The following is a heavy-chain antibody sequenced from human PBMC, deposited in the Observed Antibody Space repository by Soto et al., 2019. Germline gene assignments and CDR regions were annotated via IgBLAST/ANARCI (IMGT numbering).Heavy chain of an antibody. V-gene: IGHV2-5*02. CDR1: AFSLSTGGVG. Sequence: QITLKESGPTLVKPTQTLTLTCTFSAFSLSTGGVGVGWIRQPPGKALEWLALIYWDDDKRYSPSLRSRLTISSDTSKNQVVLTMTNMDPVDTATYYCIQSRCGGDCLQSYASHYYYGMDVWGQGTTVTVSS. CDR2: IYWDDDK. D-gene: IGHD2-21*02. CDR3: IQSRCGGDCLQSYASHYYYGMDV. J-gene: IGHJ6*02.